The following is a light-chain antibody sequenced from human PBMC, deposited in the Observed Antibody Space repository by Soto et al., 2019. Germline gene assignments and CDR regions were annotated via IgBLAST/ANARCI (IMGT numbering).Light chain of an antibody. CDR2: ATS. J-gene: IGKJ1*01. CDR1: QSVSSTY. V-gene: IGKV3-20*01. CDR3: QQHSSSPLT. Sequence: EILLTQSPGTLSLSPGERATLSCRASQSVSSTYLAWYQQKPGQAPRLLIYATSSRATGVADRFIGSGSGTDFTLTISRLETEDFAVYYCQQHSSSPLTFGLGTKVEIK.